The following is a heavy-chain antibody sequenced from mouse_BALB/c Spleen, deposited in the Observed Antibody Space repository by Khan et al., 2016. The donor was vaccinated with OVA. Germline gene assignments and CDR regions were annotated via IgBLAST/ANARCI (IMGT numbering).Heavy chain of an antibody. CDR3: ARDRGGFDSYYFDY. Sequence: EVQLQESGPGLVKPSQTVSLTCTVTGISITTGNYRWSWIRQFPGNKLEWIGYIFYSGTITYNPSLTSRTTITRDTSKNQFFLEMNSLTAEDTSTDYCARDRGGFDSYYFDYWGQGTTLTVSS. J-gene: IGHJ2*01. CDR2: IFYSGTI. CDR1: GISITTGNYR. V-gene: IGHV3-5*02. D-gene: IGHD2-2*01.